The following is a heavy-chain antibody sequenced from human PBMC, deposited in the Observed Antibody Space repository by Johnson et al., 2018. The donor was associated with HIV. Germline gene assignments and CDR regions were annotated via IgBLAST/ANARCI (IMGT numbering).Heavy chain of an antibody. CDR2: IKQDGSEK. CDR3: AKGGTTVTRDAFDI. V-gene: IGHV3-7*05. J-gene: IGHJ3*02. D-gene: IGHD4-17*01. Sequence: VQLVESGGGLVQPGGSLRLSCAASGFTFSSYWMSWVRQAPGKGLEWVANIKQDGSEKYYVDSVKGRFTISRDNAKNSLYLQMNSLRAEDTALYYCAKGGTTVTRDAFDIWGQGTMVTVSS. CDR1: GFTFSSYW.